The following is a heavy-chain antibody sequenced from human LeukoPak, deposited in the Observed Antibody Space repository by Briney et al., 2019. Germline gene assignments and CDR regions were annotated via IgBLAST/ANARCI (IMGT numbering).Heavy chain of an antibody. CDR3: ARGDAAAGTYY. V-gene: IGHV1-8*01. CDR1: GGTFSSYT. CDR2: MNPNSGNT. D-gene: IGHD6-13*01. J-gene: IGHJ4*02. Sequence: ASVKVSCKASGGTFSSYTINWVRQATGQGLEWMGWMNPNSGNTGYAQKFQGRVTMTRNTSISTAYMELSSLRSEDTAVYYCARGDAAAGTYYWGQGTLVTVSS.